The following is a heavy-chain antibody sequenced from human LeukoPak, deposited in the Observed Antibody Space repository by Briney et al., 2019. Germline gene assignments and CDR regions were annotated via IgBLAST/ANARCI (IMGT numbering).Heavy chain of an antibody. CDR3: ARRSPSMSWFDP. CDR1: GGSFSGYY. D-gene: IGHD3-3*02. Sequence: SETLSLTCAVYGGSFSGYYWSWIRQPPGKGLEWIGEINHSGSTNYNPSLRSRVTISVDTSKNQFSLKLSSVTAADTAVYYCARRSPSMSWFDPWGQGTLVTVSS. J-gene: IGHJ5*02. V-gene: IGHV4-34*01. CDR2: INHSGST.